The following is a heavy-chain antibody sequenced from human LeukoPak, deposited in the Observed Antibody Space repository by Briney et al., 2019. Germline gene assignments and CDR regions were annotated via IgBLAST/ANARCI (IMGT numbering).Heavy chain of an antibody. D-gene: IGHD3-22*01. CDR3: ARASKYYYDSSGTPPHNWFDP. V-gene: IGHV4-31*03. CDR2: IYYSGST. Sequence: PSETLSLTCTVSGGSISSGGYYWSRIRQHPGKGLEWIGYIYYSGSTYYNPSLKSRVTISVDTSKNQFSLKLSSVTAADTAVYYCARASKYYYDSSGTPPHNWFDPWGQGTLVTVSS. CDR1: GGSISSGGYY. J-gene: IGHJ5*02.